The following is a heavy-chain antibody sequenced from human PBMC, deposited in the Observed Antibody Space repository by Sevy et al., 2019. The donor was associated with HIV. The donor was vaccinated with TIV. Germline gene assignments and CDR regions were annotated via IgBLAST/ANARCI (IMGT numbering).Heavy chain of an antibody. CDR3: ARARAGNIAVGEGPY. V-gene: IGHV3-30-3*01. CDR1: GFTFSSYA. D-gene: IGHD6-19*01. CDR2: ISYDGSNK. Sequence: GGSLRLSCAASGFTFSSYAMHWVRQAPGKGLEWVAVISYDGSNKYYADSVKGRFTFSRDNSKNTLYLQMNSLRAEDTAVYYCARARAGNIAVGEGPYWGQGTLVTVSS. J-gene: IGHJ4*02.